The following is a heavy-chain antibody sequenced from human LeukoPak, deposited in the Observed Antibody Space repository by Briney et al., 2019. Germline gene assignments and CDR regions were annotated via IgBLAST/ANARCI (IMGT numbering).Heavy chain of an antibody. CDR1: GFSFSTST. CDR3: VSASPAGDY. Sequence: GGSLRLSCAASGFSFSTSTMNWVRQAPGKGLEWVSGISASGGSTYYADSVKGRFTISRDNSKNTLYLQMNSLRAEDTVVYYCVSASPAGDYWGQGTLVTVSS. V-gene: IGHV3-23*01. J-gene: IGHJ4*02. CDR2: ISASGGST.